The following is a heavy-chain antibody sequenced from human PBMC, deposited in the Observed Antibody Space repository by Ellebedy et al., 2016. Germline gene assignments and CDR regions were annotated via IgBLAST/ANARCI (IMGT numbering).Heavy chain of an antibody. V-gene: IGHV3-49*04. J-gene: IGHJ4*02. D-gene: IGHD1-26*01. CDR1: GFTFSSYA. CDR2: IRSKAYGGTT. CDR3: ARVGEVGATLPYDY. Sequence: GGSLRLSCAASGFTFSSYAMHWVRQAPGKGLEWVGFIRSKAYGGTTEYAASVKGRFTISRDDSKNSLYLQMNSLKTEDTAVYYCARVGEVGATLPYDYWGQGTLVTFSS.